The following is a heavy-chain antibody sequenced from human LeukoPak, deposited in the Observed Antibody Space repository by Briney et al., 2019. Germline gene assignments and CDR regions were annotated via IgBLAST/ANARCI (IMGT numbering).Heavy chain of an antibody. D-gene: IGHD5-12*01. V-gene: IGHV1-69*06. CDR3: ASVDIVARRAFDI. J-gene: IGHJ3*02. Sequence: SVKVSCKASGGTFSSYAISWVRQAPGQGLEWMGGIIPIFGTANYAQKFQGGVTITADKSTSTAYMELSSLRSEDTAVYYCASVDIVARRAFDIWGQGTMVTVSS. CDR1: GGTFSSYA. CDR2: IIPIFGTA.